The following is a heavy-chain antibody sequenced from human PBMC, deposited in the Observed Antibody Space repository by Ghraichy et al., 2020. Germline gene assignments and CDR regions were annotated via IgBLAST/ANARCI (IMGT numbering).Heavy chain of an antibody. J-gene: IGHJ4*02. D-gene: IGHD2-21*01. CDR3: AREQVNRAIELDY. V-gene: IGHV3-23*01. Sequence: LSLTCAVSGFTFSSYAMSWVRQAPGKGLEWISGISGSGVSTYYADSVKGRFTISRDNSKNTLYLQMNSLRAEETPVYYCAREQVNRAIELDYWGQGTLVTVSS. CDR2: ISGSGVST. CDR1: GFTFSSYA.